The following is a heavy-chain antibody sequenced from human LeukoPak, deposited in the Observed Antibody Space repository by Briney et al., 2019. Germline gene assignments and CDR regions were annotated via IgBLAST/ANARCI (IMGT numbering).Heavy chain of an antibody. Sequence: GGSLRLSCAASGFTFSTYWMSWVRQAPGKGLEWVSAISGSGGSTFYADSVKGRFTISRDNSKNTLFLQMNSLRAEDTAVYYCAKGYCASTTCYSRFENWGQGTQVTVSS. J-gene: IGHJ4*02. CDR2: ISGSGGST. V-gene: IGHV3-23*01. CDR1: GFTFSTYW. D-gene: IGHD2-2*01. CDR3: AKGYCASTTCYSRFEN.